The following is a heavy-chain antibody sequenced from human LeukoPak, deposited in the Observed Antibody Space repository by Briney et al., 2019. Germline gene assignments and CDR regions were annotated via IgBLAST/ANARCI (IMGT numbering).Heavy chain of an antibody. CDR2: IYPGGSDT. V-gene: IGHV5-51*01. Sequence: GESLKISCKAAGYSITSDLSGWVRHLPGKGLEWRGIIYPGGSDTRYNPSFQGHVTISADKTISTAYLQWSSLKAADTAIYYCASGRRSSSPVNFDYWGQGTLVTVSS. D-gene: IGHD6-6*01. J-gene: IGHJ4*02. CDR3: ASGRRSSSPVNFDY. CDR1: GYSITSDL.